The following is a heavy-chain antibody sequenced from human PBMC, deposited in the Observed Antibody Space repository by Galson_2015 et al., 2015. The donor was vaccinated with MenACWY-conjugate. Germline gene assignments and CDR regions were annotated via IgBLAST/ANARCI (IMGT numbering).Heavy chain of an antibody. CDR2: ITSSSSTI. CDR1: GFSLSRYS. Sequence: SLRLSCAASGFSLSRYSMNWVRQAPGKGLEWISYITSSSSTIYYADSVKGRFTISRDNAKNSLYLRMNSLRAEDTAVYYCARVGYGESVTPDDYWGRGTLVTVSS. D-gene: IGHD4-17*01. V-gene: IGHV3-48*04. J-gene: IGHJ4*02. CDR3: ARVGYGESVTPDDY.